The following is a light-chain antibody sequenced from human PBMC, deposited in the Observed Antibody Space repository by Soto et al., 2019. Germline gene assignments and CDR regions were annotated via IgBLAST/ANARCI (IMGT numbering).Light chain of an antibody. CDR1: SSDVGGYKY. CDR3: SSYTSSSTLVV. Sequence: SVLTQPASVSGSPGQSITISCTGTSSDVGGYKYVSWYQQHPGKAPKLMIHEVSNRPSGVSNRFSGSKSGNTASLTISGLQAEDEADYYCSSYTSSSTLVVFGGGTKLTVL. CDR2: EVS. V-gene: IGLV2-14*01. J-gene: IGLJ2*01.